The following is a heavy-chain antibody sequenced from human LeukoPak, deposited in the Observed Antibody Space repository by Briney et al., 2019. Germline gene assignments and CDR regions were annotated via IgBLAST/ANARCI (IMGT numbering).Heavy chain of an antibody. D-gene: IGHD5-24*01. V-gene: IGHV4-39*01. CDR1: GGSISTSAYY. Sequence: PSETLSLTCIVSGGSISTSAYYWGWIRQPPGEGLQWIGSIYYSGNTYYNSSLKSRVTISVDTSTSQFSLRLSSVTAADTAVYYCARGPRWLHPGGFDYWGQGTLVTVSS. CDR2: IYYSGNT. J-gene: IGHJ4*02. CDR3: ARGPRWLHPGGFDY.